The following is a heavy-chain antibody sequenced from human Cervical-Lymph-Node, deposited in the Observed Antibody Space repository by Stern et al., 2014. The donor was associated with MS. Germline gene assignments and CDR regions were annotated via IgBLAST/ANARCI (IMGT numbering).Heavy chain of an antibody. CDR2: INSGGSST. V-gene: IGHV3-74*01. CDR3: ARSSGASGDAMDV. Sequence: EVQLVESGGGLLQPGGSLRLSCGASGFTFSTYWMHWVRQGPGKGLEWVLRINSGGSSTSYTESVRGRFTISRDNAKNTVDLQMTSLRAEDTAVYYCARSSGASGDAMDVWGQGTTVTVSS. J-gene: IGHJ6*02. D-gene: IGHD2-15*01. CDR1: GFTFSTYW.